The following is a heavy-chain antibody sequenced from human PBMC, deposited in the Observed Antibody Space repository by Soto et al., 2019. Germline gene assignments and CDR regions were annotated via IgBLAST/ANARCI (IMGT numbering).Heavy chain of an antibody. J-gene: IGHJ4*02. CDR2: AYYSGSS. CDR3: ARGVAGSGFDL. V-gene: IGHV4-61*01. Sequence: PSETLSLTCTVSGVSVTNRFYYWSWIRQPPGKGLEWIGYAYYSGSSNYNPSLKSRVSISVDTSKNQFSLKMRSVTPDDTAVYYCARGVAGSGFDLWGQGTLVTVSS. CDR1: GVSVTNRFYY. D-gene: IGHD6-19*01.